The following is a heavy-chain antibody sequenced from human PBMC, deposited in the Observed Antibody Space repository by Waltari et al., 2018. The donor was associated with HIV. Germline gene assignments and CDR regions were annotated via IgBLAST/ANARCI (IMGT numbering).Heavy chain of an antibody. Sequence: EVQVLESGGALVQPGGSLRLPCAASGFTFSKYGMRWLRQAPGKGLEWVSTISGSGGSTYYADSVKGRFTVSRDNSKNTLYLQMNSLRAEDTAVYFCVKEHQYSHSWYSYYGMDVWGQGTTVTVSS. J-gene: IGHJ6*02. CDR1: GFTFSKYG. CDR2: ISGSGGST. D-gene: IGHD6-13*01. V-gene: IGHV3-23*01. CDR3: VKEHQYSHSWYSYYGMDV.